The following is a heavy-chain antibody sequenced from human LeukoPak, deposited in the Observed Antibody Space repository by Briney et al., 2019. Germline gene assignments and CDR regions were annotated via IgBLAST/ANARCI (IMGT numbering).Heavy chain of an antibody. Sequence: GGSLRLSCAASGFTFSNYAVHWVRQAPGKGLEWVALVSDDGSNKYYTNSVKGRFTISRDHSKNTLYLQMHSLRTEDTAVYYCAKDRFVCGGSCYSPFDHWGQGTLVTVSS. CDR2: VSDDGSNK. CDR1: GFTFSNYA. CDR3: AKDRFVCGGSCYSPFDH. D-gene: IGHD2-15*01. V-gene: IGHV3-30-3*01. J-gene: IGHJ4*02.